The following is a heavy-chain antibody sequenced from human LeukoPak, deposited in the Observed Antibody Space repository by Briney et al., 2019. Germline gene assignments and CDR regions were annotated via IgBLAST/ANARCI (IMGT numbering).Heavy chain of an antibody. CDR3: ATYCSSTSCYEDYFDY. Sequence: ASVKVSCKASGGTFSSYAISWVRQAPGQGLEWMGGIIPIFGTANYAQKFQGRVTITADESASTAYMELSSLRSEDTAAYYCATYCSSTSCYEDYFDYWGQGTLVTVSS. V-gene: IGHV1-69*13. D-gene: IGHD2-2*01. CDR2: IIPIFGTA. J-gene: IGHJ4*02. CDR1: GGTFSSYA.